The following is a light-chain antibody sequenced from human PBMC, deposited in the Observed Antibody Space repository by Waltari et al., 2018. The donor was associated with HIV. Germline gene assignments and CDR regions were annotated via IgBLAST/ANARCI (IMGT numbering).Light chain of an antibody. CDR1: SSNIGSKT. Sequence: QSVLTQSPSASGTPGQRVTIYCSGSSSNIGSKTVNWYQQLPGTAPKPLIYSRDQRPSGVPDRFSGSYSGTSASLAISGLQSEDEADYYCAAWDGSLIGYVFGTGTKVTVL. J-gene: IGLJ1*01. CDR2: SRD. V-gene: IGLV1-44*01. CDR3: AAWDGSLIGYV.